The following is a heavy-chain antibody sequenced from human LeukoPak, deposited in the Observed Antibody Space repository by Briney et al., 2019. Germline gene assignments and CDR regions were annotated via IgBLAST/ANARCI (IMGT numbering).Heavy chain of an antibody. CDR3: ARVNYGDPSLDPTRSYYYYYYMDV. D-gene: IGHD4-17*01. Sequence: PGGSLRLSCAVSGFTVSSNYMSWVRQAPGKGLEWVSVIYSGGSTYYADSVKGRFTISRDNSKNTLFLQMNSLRAEDTAVYYCARVNYGDPSLDPTRSYYYYYYMDVWGKGTTVTVSS. V-gene: IGHV3-53*01. CDR1: GFTVSSNY. J-gene: IGHJ6*03. CDR2: IYSGGST.